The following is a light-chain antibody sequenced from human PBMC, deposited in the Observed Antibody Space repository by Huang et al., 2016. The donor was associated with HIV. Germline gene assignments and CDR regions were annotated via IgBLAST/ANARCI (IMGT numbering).Light chain of an antibody. CDR1: QSITTY. V-gene: IGKV1-39*01. J-gene: IGKJ2*01. CDR2: ATS. Sequence: DIQMTQSPPSPSASLVDRVTITCRASQSITTYLNWYRHKPGEAPELLIHATSTLQNGVPSRFSGGGSGTDFTLTITNLQPEDVASYYCQQSYNLPYTFGRGTKVDIK. CDR3: QQSYNLPYT.